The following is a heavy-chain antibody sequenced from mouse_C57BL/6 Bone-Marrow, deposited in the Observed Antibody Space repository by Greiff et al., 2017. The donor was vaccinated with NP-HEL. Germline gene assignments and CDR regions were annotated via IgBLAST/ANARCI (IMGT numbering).Heavy chain of an antibody. CDR1: GFTFSSYG. J-gene: IGHJ1*03. CDR2: ISSGGSYT. V-gene: IGHV5-6*02. D-gene: IGHD2-4*01. Sequence: EVKLVESGGDLVKPGGSLKLSCAASGFTFSSYGMSWVRQTPDKRLEWVATISSGGSYTYYPDSLKGRFTISRDNAKNTLYLQMSSLKSEDTAMYYCARPPYDYDVNWYFDVWGTGTTVTVSS. CDR3: ARPPYDYDVNWYFDV.